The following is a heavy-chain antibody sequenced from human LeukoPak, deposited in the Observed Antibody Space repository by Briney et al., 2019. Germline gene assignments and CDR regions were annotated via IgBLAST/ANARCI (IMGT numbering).Heavy chain of an antibody. CDR3: ARDKIVGATYFDY. Sequence: GGSLRLSCAASGFTFSTYWMSWVRQAPGKGLEWVANIKQDGSEKYYVDSVKGRFTISRDNAKNSLYLQMNSLRAEDTAVYYCARDKIVGATYFDYWGQGTLVTVSS. CDR1: GFTFSTYW. J-gene: IGHJ4*02. V-gene: IGHV3-7*01. D-gene: IGHD1-26*01. CDR2: IKQDGSEK.